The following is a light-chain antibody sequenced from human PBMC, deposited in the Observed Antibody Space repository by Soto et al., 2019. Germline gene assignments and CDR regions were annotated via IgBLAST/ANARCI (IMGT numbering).Light chain of an antibody. Sequence: QSAVTQPPSASVTPGQRVTISCSGSSSNIGSNTVNWYQQLPGTAPKLLIYSNNQRPSGVPDRFSGSKSGTSASLAISGLQSEDEADYYCAAWDDSLNGVVFGGGTKVTVL. V-gene: IGLV1-44*01. CDR3: AAWDDSLNGVV. CDR2: SNN. J-gene: IGLJ2*01. CDR1: SSNIGSNT.